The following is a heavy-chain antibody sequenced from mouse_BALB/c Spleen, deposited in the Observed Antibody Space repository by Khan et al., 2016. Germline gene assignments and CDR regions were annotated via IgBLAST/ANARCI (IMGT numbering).Heavy chain of an antibody. J-gene: IGHJ2*01. Sequence: QVQLQQSGAELVQPGASVKLSCKTPGYTFTSYDINWVRQRPEQGLEWIGWIFPGDDFTRYNEKFKGKATLTTDKSSSTAYMQLSRLTSEDSAVYLYAREPVVSPYYFDYWGQGTTLTVSS. CDR3: AREPVVSPYYFDY. D-gene: IGHD1-1*01. V-gene: IGHV1S50*01. CDR2: IFPGDDFT. CDR1: GYTFTSYD.